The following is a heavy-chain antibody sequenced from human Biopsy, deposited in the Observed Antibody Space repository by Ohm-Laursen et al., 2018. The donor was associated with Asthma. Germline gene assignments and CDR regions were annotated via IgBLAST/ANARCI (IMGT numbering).Heavy chain of an antibody. D-gene: IGHD3-22*01. Sequence: TLSLTWTVSYGSITSSGYYWTWIRQHPGKGLEWIGFIYYSGSTYYNPSLKSRVSISIDTSKNQFSLKLSSVTAADTAVYYCARAQDYYDSRGYYRGFDYWGQGTLVTVSS. J-gene: IGHJ4*02. CDR3: ARAQDYYDSRGYYRGFDY. CDR2: IYYSGST. CDR1: YGSITSSGYY. V-gene: IGHV4-31*02.